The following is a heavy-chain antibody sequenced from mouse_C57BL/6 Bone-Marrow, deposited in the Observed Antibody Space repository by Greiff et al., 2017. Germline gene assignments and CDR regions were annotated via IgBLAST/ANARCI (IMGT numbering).Heavy chain of an antibody. Sequence: QVQLQQPGAELVRPGTSVKLSCKASGYTFTSYWMHWVKQRPGQGLEWIGVIDPSDSYTNYNQKFKGKATLTVDTSSSTAYMQLSSLTSEDSAVYYCAGDGSSYGYWGQGTTLTVSS. D-gene: IGHD1-1*01. V-gene: IGHV1-59*01. J-gene: IGHJ2*01. CDR2: IDPSDSYT. CDR3: AGDGSSYGY. CDR1: GYTFTSYW.